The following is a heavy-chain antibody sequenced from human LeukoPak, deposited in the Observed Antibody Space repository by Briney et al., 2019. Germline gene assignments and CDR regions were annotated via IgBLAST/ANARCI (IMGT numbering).Heavy chain of an antibody. J-gene: IGHJ4*02. CDR2: INPNSGGT. CDR1: GYTFTGYY. Sequence: GASVKVSCKASGYTFTGYYMHWMRQAPGQGLEWMGRINPNSGGTNYAQKFQGRVTMTRDTSISTAYMELSRLRSDDTAVYYCASPTYYYDSSGYCWGQGTLVTVSS. V-gene: IGHV1-2*06. CDR3: ASPTYYYDSSGYC. D-gene: IGHD3-22*01.